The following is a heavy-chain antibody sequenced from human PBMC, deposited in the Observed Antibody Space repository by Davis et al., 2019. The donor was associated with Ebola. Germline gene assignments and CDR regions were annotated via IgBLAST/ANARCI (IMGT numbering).Heavy chain of an antibody. CDR1: GGTFSSYA. D-gene: IGHD6-19*01. V-gene: IGHV1-18*01. CDR3: ARDLAVAPFDP. Sequence: ASVKVSCKASGGTFSSYAISWVRQAPGQGLEWMGWISAYNGNTNYAQKLQGRVTMTTDTSTSTAYMELRSLRSDDTAVYYCARDLAVAPFDPWGQGTLVTVSS. J-gene: IGHJ5*02. CDR2: ISAYNGNT.